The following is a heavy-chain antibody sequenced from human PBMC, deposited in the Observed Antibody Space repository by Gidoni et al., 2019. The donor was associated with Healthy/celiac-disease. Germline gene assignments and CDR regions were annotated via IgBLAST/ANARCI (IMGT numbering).Heavy chain of an antibody. V-gene: IGHV4-34*01. CDR1: GGSFSGYY. CDR3: ARGRGPKVTTGGFDY. J-gene: IGHJ4*02. Sequence: QVQLQQWGAGLLKPSETLSLPCPVYGGSFSGYYWSWIRQPPGQGLEWIGEINHSGSTNYNPARKSRVTISVDTSKNQFSLKLSAVTAADTAVYYCARGRGPKVTTGGFDYWGQGTLVTVSS. D-gene: IGHD4-17*01. CDR2: INHSGST.